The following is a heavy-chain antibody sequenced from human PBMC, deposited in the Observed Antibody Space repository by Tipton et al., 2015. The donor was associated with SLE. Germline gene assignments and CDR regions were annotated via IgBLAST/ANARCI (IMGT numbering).Heavy chain of an antibody. V-gene: IGHV3-15*01. Sequence: SLRLSCVVSGFTFSNGWMSWVRKVPGKGPEGVGRIKTKTEGGTIDYAAPVKGIFSISRDKSKNTLYLQMNSLKNEDTAVYYCTRANWDDYFDSWGQGTLVTVSS. CDR3: TRANWDDYFDS. CDR1: GFTFSNGW. CDR2: IKTKTEGGTI. J-gene: IGHJ4*02. D-gene: IGHD7-27*01.